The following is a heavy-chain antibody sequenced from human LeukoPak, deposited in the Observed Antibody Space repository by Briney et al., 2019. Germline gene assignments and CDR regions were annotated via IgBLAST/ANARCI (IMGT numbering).Heavy chain of an antibody. D-gene: IGHD2-15*01. V-gene: IGHV3-11*01. Sequence: TPGGSLRLSCAASGLTFSDYYMTWIRQAPGRGLEWVSYISSSGSTIYYADSVKGRFTISRDNAKNALYLQMNSLRAEDTAVYYCARLGYCSGDYCYRPFDYWGQGTLVTVSS. CDR2: ISSSGSTI. CDR1: GLTFSDYY. J-gene: IGHJ4*02. CDR3: ARLGYCSGDYCYRPFDY.